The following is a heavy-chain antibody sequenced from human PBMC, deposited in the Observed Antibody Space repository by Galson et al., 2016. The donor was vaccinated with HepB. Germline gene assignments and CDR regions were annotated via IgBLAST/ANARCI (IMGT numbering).Heavy chain of an antibody. Sequence: QSGAEVKKPGESLKISCKGSGYRFSGYWIGWVHQMPGKGLEWMGIIYPDDADVRYSPSFQGQVTISADESRSTAYLHWSSLKTSDTAMYYCARSARHSAFDYWGQGTLVTGSS. CDR1: GYRFSGYW. V-gene: IGHV5-51*03. CDR2: IYPDDADV. J-gene: IGHJ4*02. D-gene: IGHD5-18*01. CDR3: ARSARHSAFDY.